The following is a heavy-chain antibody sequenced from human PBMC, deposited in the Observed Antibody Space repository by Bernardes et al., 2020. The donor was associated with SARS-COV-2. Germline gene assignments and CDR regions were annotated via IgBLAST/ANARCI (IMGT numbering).Heavy chain of an antibody. Sequence: LSITSTFPGGTLSSHYWIWIRPPPGNGLEWIGYLYYSGITNYNPSLKSRVTISVDTSKNQFSLKLSSVTAADTAVYYCARQDIGAIFGVVITPAGMDVWGQGTTVTVSS. CDR3: ARQDIGAIFGVVITPAGMDV. V-gene: IGHV4-59*08. CDR1: GGTLSSHY. D-gene: IGHD3-3*01. J-gene: IGHJ6*02. CDR2: LYYSGIT.